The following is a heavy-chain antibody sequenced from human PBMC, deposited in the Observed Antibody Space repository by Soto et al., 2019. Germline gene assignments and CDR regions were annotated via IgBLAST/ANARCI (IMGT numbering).Heavy chain of an antibody. CDR2: MSYDGRQK. CDR1: GFTFRTYG. J-gene: IGHJ4*02. D-gene: IGHD6-19*01. CDR3: SQEAPGGWHFFDN. Sequence: QVQLVESGGGVVQPGRSLRLSCAASGFTFRTYGMHLVRQAPGKGLEWVAFMSYDGRQKYYADSVKGRFTISRDNSKNTLDLQMNSLATEDTAVYFCSQEAPGGWHFFDNWGQGTLVTVSS. V-gene: IGHV3-30*18.